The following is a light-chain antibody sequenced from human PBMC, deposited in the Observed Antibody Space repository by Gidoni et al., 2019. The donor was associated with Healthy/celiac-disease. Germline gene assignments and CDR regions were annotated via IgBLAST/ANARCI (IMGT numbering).Light chain of an antibody. J-gene: IGKJ4*01. Sequence: DIQMTQSPSTRSASVGDRVTITCRASQSISSWLAWYQQKPGKAPKLLIYDASSLESGVPSRFSGSGSGTEFTLTISSLQPDDFATYYCQQYNSYSLLFGGGTKVEIK. CDR3: QQYNSYSLL. CDR1: QSISSW. CDR2: DAS. V-gene: IGKV1-5*01.